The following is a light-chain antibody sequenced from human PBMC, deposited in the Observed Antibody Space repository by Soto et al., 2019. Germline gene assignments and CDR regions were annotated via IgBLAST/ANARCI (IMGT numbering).Light chain of an antibody. CDR3: CSYAGSGSWV. J-gene: IGLJ3*02. CDR1: NNDVGGHMY. Sequence: QSALTQPASVSGSPGQSITISCTGTNNDVGGHMYVSWYQHQAGEVPKLIIYETDARPSGVSHRFSGSKSGNTASLTISGLQAEDEGDFFCCSYAGSGSWVFGGGTKLTVL. CDR2: ETD. V-gene: IGLV2-14*01.